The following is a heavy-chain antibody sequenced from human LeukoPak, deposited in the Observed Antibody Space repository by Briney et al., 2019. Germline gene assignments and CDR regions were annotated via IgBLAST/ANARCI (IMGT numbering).Heavy chain of an antibody. CDR2: ISSSSSTI. J-gene: IGHJ4*02. CDR3: ARVGWDYHFDY. D-gene: IGHD1-7*01. V-gene: IGHV3-48*01. CDR1: GFTFSSYS. Sequence: GGSLRLSCAASGFTFSSYSMNWVRQAPGKGLEWVSYISSSSSTIYYADSVKGRFTISRDNTKNSLYLQMNSLRAEDTAVYYCARVGWDYHFDYWGQGTLVTVSS.